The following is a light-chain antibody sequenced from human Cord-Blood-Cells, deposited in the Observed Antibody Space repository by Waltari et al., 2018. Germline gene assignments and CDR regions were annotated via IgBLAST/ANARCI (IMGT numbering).Light chain of an antibody. CDR1: SSDVGSYKL. CDR3: CSYAGSSTWV. J-gene: IGLJ3*02. Sequence: QSALTQPASVSGSPGQSITISCTGTSSDVGSYKLFSWYQQHPGKATKLMFYEGSKRPSGVSIRFAGSKAGNTASLTISGLQAEDEADYYCCSYAGSSTWVFGGGTKLTVL. V-gene: IGLV2-23*01. CDR2: EGS.